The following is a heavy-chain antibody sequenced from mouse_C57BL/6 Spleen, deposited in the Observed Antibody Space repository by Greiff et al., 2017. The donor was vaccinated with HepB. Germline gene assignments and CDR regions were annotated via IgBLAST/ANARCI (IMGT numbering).Heavy chain of an antibody. CDR1: GYTFTDYE. Sequence: QVQLKQSGAELVRPGASVTLSCKASGYTFTDYEMHWVKQTPVHGLEWIGAIDPETGGTAYNQKFKGKAILTADKSSSTAYMELRSLTSEDSAVYYCTRLGDYYYGYYFDYWGQGTTLTVSS. D-gene: IGHD1-1*01. CDR2: IDPETGGT. J-gene: IGHJ2*01. CDR3: TRLGDYYYGYYFDY. V-gene: IGHV1-15*01.